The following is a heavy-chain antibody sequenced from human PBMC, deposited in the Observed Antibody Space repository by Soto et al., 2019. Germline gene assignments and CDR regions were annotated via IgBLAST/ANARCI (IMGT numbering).Heavy chain of an antibody. V-gene: IGHV3-23*01. CDR1: GFTFSSYA. J-gene: IGHJ3*02. CDR2: ISGSGGST. CDR3: VDIVVVRGIHDAFDI. D-gene: IGHD2-2*03. Sequence: PGGSLRLSCAASGFTFSSYAMSWVRQAPGKGLEWVSAISGSGGSTYYADSVKGRFTISRDNSKNTLYLQMNSLRAEDTAVYYCVDIVVVRGIHDAFDIWGQGTMVTVSS.